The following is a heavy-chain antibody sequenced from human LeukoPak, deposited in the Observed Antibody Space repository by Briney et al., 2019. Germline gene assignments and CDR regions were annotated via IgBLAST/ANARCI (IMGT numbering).Heavy chain of an antibody. J-gene: IGHJ4*02. CDR1: GDPISSYSDY. D-gene: IGHD5-12*01. Sequence: SETLSLTCTVSGDPISSYSDYKWTWIQQPPGKRLEWIGYIYYSGSTNYNPSLRSRVTISVDTSKNQFSLKLTSVTAADTAVYYCAREYSAFDYWSQGTLVTVSS. CDR3: AREYSAFDY. V-gene: IGHV4-61*08. CDR2: IYYSGST.